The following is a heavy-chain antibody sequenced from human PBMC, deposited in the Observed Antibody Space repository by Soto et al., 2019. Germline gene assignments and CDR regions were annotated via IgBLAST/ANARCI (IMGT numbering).Heavy chain of an antibody. CDR2: ISYDGSNK. CDR1: GFSFSTYG. CDR3: AKEPEATVRFEKFYYYDMDV. J-gene: IGHJ6*01. Sequence: QVQLVEAGGGVVQPGRSLRLSCADSGFSFSTYGIHWVRQAPGKWLAWVAVISYDGSNKYYADSVQGRFTISRDNSNHALDLQMNRLRPDDTAVYYCAKEPEATVRFEKFYYYDMDVWGQGTTVIVSS. D-gene: IGHD3-10*01. V-gene: IGHV3-30*18.